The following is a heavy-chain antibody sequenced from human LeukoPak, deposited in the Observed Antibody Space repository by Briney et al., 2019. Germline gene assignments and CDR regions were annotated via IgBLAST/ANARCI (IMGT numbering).Heavy chain of an antibody. V-gene: IGHV3-7*01. CDR1: GFTFSSYW. Sequence: GGSLRLSCAASGFTFSSYWMSWVRLAPGKGLEWVANIKGDGSEKWYVDSVKGRFTISIDNAQNSVHLQMNSLGAEDTAVYYCARDEYRSRWLHPWGQGTLVTVTS. CDR2: IKGDGSEK. D-gene: IGHD4-11*01. CDR3: ARDEYRSRWLHP. J-gene: IGHJ5*02.